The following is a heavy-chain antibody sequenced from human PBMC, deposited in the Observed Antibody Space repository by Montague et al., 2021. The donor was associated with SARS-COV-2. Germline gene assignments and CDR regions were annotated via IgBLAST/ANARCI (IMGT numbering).Heavy chain of an antibody. CDR2: IYYSGRT. Sequence: SETLSLTCTVSGGSINSYYWNWIRQPPGKGLEWIGYIYYSGRTNYNPSLKSRVTISVDTSKNQFSLKLSSVTAADTAVYYCARGGGSGYRYYFDYWGQGSLVTVSS. D-gene: IGHD3-22*01. V-gene: IGHV4-59*01. CDR3: ARGGGSGYRYYFDY. CDR1: GGSINSYY. J-gene: IGHJ4*02.